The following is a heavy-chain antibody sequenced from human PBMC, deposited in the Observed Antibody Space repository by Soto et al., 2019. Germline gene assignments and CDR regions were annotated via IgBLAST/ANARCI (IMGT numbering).Heavy chain of an antibody. D-gene: IGHD3-22*01. CDR2: IWYDGSNK. CDR1: GFTFSSYA. CDR3: ARNYYDSSGYSFDY. V-gene: IGHV3-33*08. J-gene: IGHJ4*02. Sequence: VQLLESGGGLVQPGGSLRLSCAASGFTFSSYAMSWVRQAPGKGLEWVAVIWYDGSNKYYADSVKGRFTISRDNSKNTLYLQMNSLRAEDTAVYYCARNYYDSSGYSFDYWGQGTLVTVSS.